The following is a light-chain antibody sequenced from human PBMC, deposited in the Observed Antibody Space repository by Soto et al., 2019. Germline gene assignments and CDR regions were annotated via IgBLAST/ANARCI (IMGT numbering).Light chain of an antibody. CDR2: EVS. J-gene: IGLJ1*01. V-gene: IGLV2-14*01. CDR1: SSDVGGYNY. Sequence: QSALTQPASVSGSPGQSITISCTGTSSDVGGYNYVSWYQQHPGKAPKLMIYEVSNRPSGVSNRFSGSKSGNTASLTISGLQAEDEADYYCSLYTSSSTQVFGTGTKLIVL. CDR3: SLYTSSSTQV.